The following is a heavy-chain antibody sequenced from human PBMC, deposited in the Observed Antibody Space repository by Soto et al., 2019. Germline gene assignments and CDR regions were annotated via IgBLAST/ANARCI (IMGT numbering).Heavy chain of an antibody. CDR3: ARDRAVAGVSRSFDY. Sequence: GGSLRLSCAASGFTFSNYVMHWARQSPGKGLEWVAIILYDGTNKDYADSVKGRFTISRDNAKNTLYLQMNSLRSEDTAVYYCARDRAVAGVSRSFDYWGHGTLVTVSS. CDR2: ILYDGTNK. J-gene: IGHJ4*01. V-gene: IGHV3-30-3*01. D-gene: IGHD6-19*01. CDR1: GFTFSNYV.